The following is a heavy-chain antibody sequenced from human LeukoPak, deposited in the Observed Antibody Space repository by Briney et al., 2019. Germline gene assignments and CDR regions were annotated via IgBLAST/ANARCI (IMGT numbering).Heavy chain of an antibody. CDR1: GGSVSRGGYY. J-gene: IGHJ4*02. D-gene: IGHD1-26*01. CDR3: ATADWESFYFDS. CDR2: TSYSEGT. Sequence: SETLSLTCTVSGGSVSRGGYYWNWIRQHPGMGLEWIGFTSYSEGTYYNPSLMSRITISVDRSQNQFSLKMRDVTAADTAVYFCATADWESFYFDSWGQGALVAVSS. V-gene: IGHV4-31*03.